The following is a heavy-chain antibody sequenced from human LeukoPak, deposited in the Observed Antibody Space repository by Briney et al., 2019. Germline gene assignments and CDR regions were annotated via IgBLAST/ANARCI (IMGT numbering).Heavy chain of an antibody. CDR3: ARASEGIGFFDY. Sequence: SGTLSLTCTVSGGSFSNDYWSWIRQPPGKGLEWIGYIYHNGKTNYNPSLTSRLTISLDTSKTQFSLNLISMTAADTAIYYCARASEGIGFFDYWGQGILVTVSS. CDR2: IYHNGKT. D-gene: IGHD2-2*03. V-gene: IGHV4-59*01. J-gene: IGHJ4*02. CDR1: GGSFSNDY.